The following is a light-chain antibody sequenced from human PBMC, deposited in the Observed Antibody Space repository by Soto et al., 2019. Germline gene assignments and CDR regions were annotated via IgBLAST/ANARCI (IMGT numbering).Light chain of an antibody. V-gene: IGLV2-23*02. CDR3: CSYAGGNTLI. CDR1: NGDVGSYDL. CDR2: EVN. Sequence: QSALTQPASVSGSPGQSITISCTGTNGDVGSYDLVSWYQQYPGKAPKLIIYEVNKRPSGVSNRFSGAKSGNTASLTISGLQTEDEADYDCCSYAGGNTLIFGGGTKLIVL. J-gene: IGLJ2*01.